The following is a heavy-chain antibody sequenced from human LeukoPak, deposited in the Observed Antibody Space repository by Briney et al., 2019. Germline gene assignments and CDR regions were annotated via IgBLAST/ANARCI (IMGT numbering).Heavy chain of an antibody. D-gene: IGHD1-1*01. J-gene: IGHJ3*01. CDR1: GASVSNYD. CDR3: AREPGWERPSGGTFDL. Sequence: PSETLSLTCTVPGASVSNYDWSWVRQPPGKGLGWGGYVYYSGRTNHNPSLKSRVTISLDTSKNQFSLKLTSMTAADTAVYYCAREPGWERPSGGTFDLWGQGTMVTVSS. CDR2: VYYSGRT. V-gene: IGHV4-59*02.